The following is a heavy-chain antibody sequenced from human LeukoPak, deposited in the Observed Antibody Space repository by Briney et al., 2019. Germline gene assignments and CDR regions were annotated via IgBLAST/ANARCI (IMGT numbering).Heavy chain of an antibody. V-gene: IGHV4-39*01. CDR1: GGSISSSSHY. J-gene: IGHJ4*02. CDR3: ARTIVGAPDY. D-gene: IGHD1-26*01. Sequence: PSETLSLTCTASGGSISSSSHYWGWIRQPPGKGLEWIGSIYYSGSTYYNPSLKSRVTISVDTSKNQFSLKLSSVTAADAAVYYCARTIVGAPDYWGQGTLVTVSS. CDR2: IYYSGST.